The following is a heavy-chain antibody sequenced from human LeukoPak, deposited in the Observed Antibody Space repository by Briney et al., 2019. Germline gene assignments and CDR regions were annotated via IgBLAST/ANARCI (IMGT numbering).Heavy chain of an antibody. V-gene: IGHV4-39*07. Sequence: SETLSLTCTVSGGSISSSSYYWGWIRQPPGKGLEWIGSIYYSGSTYYNPSLKSRVTISVDTSKNQFSLKLSSVTAVDTAVYYCARDGGTDLDAFDIWGQGTMVTVSS. CDR2: IYYSGST. D-gene: IGHD1-1*01. J-gene: IGHJ3*02. CDR1: GGSISSSSYY. CDR3: ARDGGTDLDAFDI.